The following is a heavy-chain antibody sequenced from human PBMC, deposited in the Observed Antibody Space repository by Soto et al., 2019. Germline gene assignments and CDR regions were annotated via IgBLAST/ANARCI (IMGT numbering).Heavy chain of an antibody. CDR1: GFTFSSYA. CDR2: ISGSGGST. J-gene: IGHJ2*01. CDR3: AKKGAYGDYDWYFDL. Sequence: LRLSCAASGFTFSSYAMSWVRQAPGKGLEWVSAISGSGGSTYYADSVKGRFTISRDNSKNTLYLQMNSLRAENTAVYYCAKKGAYGDYDWYFDLWGRGTLVTVSS. D-gene: IGHD4-17*01. V-gene: IGHV3-23*01.